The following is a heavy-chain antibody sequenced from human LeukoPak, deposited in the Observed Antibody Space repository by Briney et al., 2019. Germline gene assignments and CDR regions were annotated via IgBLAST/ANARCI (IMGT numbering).Heavy chain of an antibody. V-gene: IGHV3-48*02. CDR3: ARDLDYAFDY. CDR1: GFTFSDYT. CDR2: IRTETTTI. D-gene: IGHD4-17*01. Sequence: PGGSLRLSCAASGFTFSDYTMNWVRQAPGKGLEWVSYIRTETTTISYADSVKGRFTISRDNAKNSLYLQMNNLREEDTAVYYCARDLDYAFDYWGQGTLVTVSS. J-gene: IGHJ4*02.